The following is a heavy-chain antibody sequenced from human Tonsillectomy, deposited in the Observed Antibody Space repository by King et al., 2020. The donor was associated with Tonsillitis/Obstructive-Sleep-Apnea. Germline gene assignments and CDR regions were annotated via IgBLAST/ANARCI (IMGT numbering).Heavy chain of an antibody. CDR3: AKDCDYIIEY. D-gene: IGHD4-17*01. CDR1: RYTFNNCG. J-gene: IGHJ4*02. V-gene: IGHV1-18*01. Sequence: VQLVESGAEVKKPGASVEVSCTASRYTFNNCGVTWVRQAPGQGLEWMGWISAYNGNTHYAQKFQGRVTMTTDTSTATAYMELRSLRSDDTAVYYCAKDCDYIIEYWGQGTLVTVSS. CDR2: ISAYNGNT.